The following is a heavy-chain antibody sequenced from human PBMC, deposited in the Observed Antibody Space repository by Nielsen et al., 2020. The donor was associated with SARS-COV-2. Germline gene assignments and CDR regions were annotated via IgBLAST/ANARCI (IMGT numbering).Heavy chain of an antibody. CDR3: ARGPDEYGSGSHYKALAY. CDR2: VNPTDGST. J-gene: IGHJ4*02. Sequence: ASVKVSCKASGYTFTTYYMQWVRQAPGQGLEWMGLVNPTDGSTIYAPKFQDRVTMTRDMSTSTVYMDLRSLGSEETAVYFCARGPDEYGSGSHYKALAYWGQGTLVTVSS. V-gene: IGHV1-46*01. CDR1: GYTFTTYY. D-gene: IGHD3-10*01.